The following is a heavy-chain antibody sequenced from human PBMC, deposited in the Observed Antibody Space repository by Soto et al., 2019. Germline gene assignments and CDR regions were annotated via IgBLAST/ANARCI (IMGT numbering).Heavy chain of an antibody. J-gene: IGHJ5*02. D-gene: IGHD6-25*01. CDR3: AKDQSSLRLGFDP. CDR2: ISGSGGST. V-gene: IGHV3-23*01. Sequence: EVQLLESGGGLVQPGGSLRLSCAASGFTFSSYAMSWVRQAPGKGLEWVSAISGSGGSTYYADSVKGRFTISRDNSKNTLYLKMNSLRAEDTAVDYCAKDQSSLRLGFDPWGQGTLVTVSS. CDR1: GFTFSSYA.